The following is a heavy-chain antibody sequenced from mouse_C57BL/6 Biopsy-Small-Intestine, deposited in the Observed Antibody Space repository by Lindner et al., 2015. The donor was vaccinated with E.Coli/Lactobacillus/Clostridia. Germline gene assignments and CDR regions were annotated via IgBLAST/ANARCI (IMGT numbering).Heavy chain of an antibody. V-gene: IGHV1-9*01. CDR2: ILPGSGST. CDR1: GHTFTDYD. CDR3: ARLFGYVMDY. J-gene: IGHJ4*01. Sequence: VQLQESGPELVKPGASVKVSCKASGHTFTDYDINWVKQSPGHGLEWIGEILPGSGSTTYGEKFQGKATFTADTSSNAAYMQLSSLTTEDTAIYYCARLFGYVMDYWGQGTSVTVSS.